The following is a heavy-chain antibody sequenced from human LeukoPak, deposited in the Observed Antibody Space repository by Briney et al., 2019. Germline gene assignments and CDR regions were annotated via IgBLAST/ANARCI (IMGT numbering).Heavy chain of an antibody. Sequence: PSETLSLTCTVSGGSISSYYWSWIRQPPVKGLEWIGYIYYSGSTNYNPSLKSRVTISVDTSKNQFFLKLSSVTAADTAVYYCARDYGDYENWFDPWGQGTLVTVSS. CDR2: IYYSGST. V-gene: IGHV4-59*01. CDR3: ARDYGDYENWFDP. J-gene: IGHJ5*02. D-gene: IGHD4-17*01. CDR1: GGSISSYY.